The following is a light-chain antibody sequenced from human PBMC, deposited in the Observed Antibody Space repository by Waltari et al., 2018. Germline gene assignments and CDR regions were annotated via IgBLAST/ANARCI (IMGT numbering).Light chain of an antibody. Sequence: EIVLTQSPATLSLSPGERATLSFRTSQSVSNYFAGYQQKPGQPPRLLIYDASNRATDLPARFSGSGSGTDFTLTISSLQPEDFAVYSCQQRSTWPLTFGGGTKVEIK. CDR3: QQRSTWPLT. CDR1: QSVSNY. J-gene: IGKJ4*01. V-gene: IGKV3-11*01. CDR2: DAS.